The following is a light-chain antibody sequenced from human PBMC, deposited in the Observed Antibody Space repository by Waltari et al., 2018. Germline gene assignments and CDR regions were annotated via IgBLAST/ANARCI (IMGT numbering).Light chain of an antibody. CDR1: QRISSD. Sequence: EIVLTQSPATLSLSPGERATLSCRASQRISSDLAWYQQKPGQAPRLLIYDASNRATGIPARFSGIGSGTYFTLTISSLEPEDFAVYYCQQRSNWPPFGGGTKVEIK. J-gene: IGKJ4*01. V-gene: IGKV3-11*01. CDR3: QQRSNWPP. CDR2: DAS.